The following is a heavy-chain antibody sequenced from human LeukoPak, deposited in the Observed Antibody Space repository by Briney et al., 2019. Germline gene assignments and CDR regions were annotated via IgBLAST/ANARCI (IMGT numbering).Heavy chain of an antibody. CDR2: IWYDGSNK. V-gene: IGHV3-33*01. CDR3: ASDPGNGAFDI. J-gene: IGHJ3*02. CDR1: GFTFSSYG. D-gene: IGHD4-23*01. Sequence: GGSLRLSCAASGFTFSSYGMHWVRQAPGKGLEWVAVIWYDGSNKYYADSVKGRFTISRDNSKNTLYLQMNSLRAEDTAVYYCASDPGNGAFDIWGQGTMVTVSS.